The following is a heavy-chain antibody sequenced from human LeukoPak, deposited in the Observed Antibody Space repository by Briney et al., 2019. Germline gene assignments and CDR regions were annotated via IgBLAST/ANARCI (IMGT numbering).Heavy chain of an antibody. CDR1: GFTFSTYW. CDR3: ATAPLAAAATKYYFDY. Sequence: GGSLRLSCAASGFTFSTYWMSWVRQAPGKGLEWVANIKQDGSEKYYVDSVKGRFTISRDNAKNSLYLQMNTLRPEDTAVYYCATAPLAAAATKYYFDYWGQGTLVTVSS. D-gene: IGHD6-13*01. J-gene: IGHJ4*02. CDR2: IKQDGSEK. V-gene: IGHV3-7*01.